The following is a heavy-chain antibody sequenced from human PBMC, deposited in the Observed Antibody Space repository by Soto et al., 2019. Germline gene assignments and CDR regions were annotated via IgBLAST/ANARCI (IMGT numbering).Heavy chain of an antibody. CDR3: ARGGVSTRTFDY. CDR1: GYNFAGYW. Sequence: GESMKISCKGSGYNFAGYWIAWVRQMPGKGLELMGIIYPSDSDTRYRPSFQGQVTISADKSISSAYLQWSSLRASDTAMYYCARGGVSTRTFDYWGQGTPVTVSS. D-gene: IGHD3-3*01. CDR2: IYPSDSDT. V-gene: IGHV5-51*01. J-gene: IGHJ4*02.